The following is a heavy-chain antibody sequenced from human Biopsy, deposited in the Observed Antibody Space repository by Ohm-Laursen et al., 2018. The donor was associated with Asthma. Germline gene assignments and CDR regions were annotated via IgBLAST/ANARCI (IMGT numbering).Heavy chain of an antibody. CDR3: ARAVDYSHYYGIDV. Sequence: ASVKVSCKTSGYTFNSAGITWVRQAPGQGLEWMGWISVYNGDTKVAQKLQDRVTMITDTSTSTAYMELRSLRSDDTAVYFCARAVDYSHYYGIDVWDQGTTVTVS. CDR1: GYTFNSAG. D-gene: IGHD3-10*01. J-gene: IGHJ6*02. CDR2: ISVYNGDT. V-gene: IGHV1-18*01.